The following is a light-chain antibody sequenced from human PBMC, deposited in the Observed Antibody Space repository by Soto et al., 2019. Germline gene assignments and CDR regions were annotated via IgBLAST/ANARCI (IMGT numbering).Light chain of an antibody. V-gene: IGLV2-8*01. CDR1: SSDVGGYNF. Sequence: QSVLTQPPSASGSPGQSVTISCTGTSSDVGGYNFVSWYQQHPGKAPKLLIYEVNKRPSGVPDRFSGSKSGNMASLTVSGLQAEDEADYYCSSHAGSNLVVFGGGTKLTVL. J-gene: IGLJ2*01. CDR3: SSHAGSNLVV. CDR2: EVN.